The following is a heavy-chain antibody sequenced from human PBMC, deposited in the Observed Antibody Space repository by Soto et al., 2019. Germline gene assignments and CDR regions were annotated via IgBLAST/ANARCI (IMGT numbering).Heavy chain of an antibody. Sequence: EVQLVESGGGLVQPGGSLRLSCAASGFTFSSYDMHWVRQATGKGLEWVSAIGTAGDTYYPGSVKGRFTISRENAKNSLYLQMNSLRAGDTAVYYCARGGAGSRSWYRWDYYMDVWGKGTTVTVSS. CDR3: ARGGAGSRSWYRWDYYMDV. J-gene: IGHJ6*03. V-gene: IGHV3-13*01. CDR2: IGTAGDT. CDR1: GFTFSSYD. D-gene: IGHD6-13*01.